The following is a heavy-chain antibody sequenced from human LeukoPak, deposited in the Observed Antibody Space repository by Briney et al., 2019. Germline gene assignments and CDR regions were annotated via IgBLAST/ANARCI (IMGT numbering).Heavy chain of an antibody. CDR2: VYNSGGT. CDR1: GGSISSSNSY. D-gene: IGHD1-26*01. J-gene: IGHJ5*01. Sequence: SETLSLTCTVPGGSISSSNSYWGWIRQPPGKGLEWIGGVYNSGGTSYNPSLKSRVIISKDTSKDQVSLRLSSVTVADTAVYYCARHRVVGTTRGRGFDSWGQGTLVIVSS. V-gene: IGHV4-39*01. CDR3: ARHRVVGTTRGRGFDS.